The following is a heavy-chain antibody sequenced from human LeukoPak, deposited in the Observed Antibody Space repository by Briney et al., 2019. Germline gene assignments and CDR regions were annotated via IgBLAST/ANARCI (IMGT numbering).Heavy chain of an antibody. Sequence: SETLSLTCLVSGASSSSADHYWTWIRQPPGKGLEWVGYIYFSGSTYYNPSLKGRATISLDTSKSRFSLKMTSVTAADTAVYFCASVGIKAAVPSDYWGQGTLVTVSS. J-gene: IGHJ4*02. CDR2: IYFSGST. CDR1: GASSSSADHY. D-gene: IGHD6-13*01. V-gene: IGHV4-30-4*07. CDR3: ASVGIKAAVPSDY.